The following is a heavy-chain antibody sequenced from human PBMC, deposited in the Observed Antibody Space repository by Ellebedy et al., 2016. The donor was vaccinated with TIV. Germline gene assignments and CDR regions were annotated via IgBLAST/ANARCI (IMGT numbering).Heavy chain of an antibody. CDR3: ARAPSVDPHMDV. D-gene: IGHD6-19*01. CDR2: INPTAGST. Sequence: AASVKVSCKASGYTFTSYYMHWVRQAPGQGLEWLGIINPTAGSTSSAQKFQGRVTMTSDTSTRTVYMELSRLRSEDTAVYYCARAPSVDPHMDVWGQGTTVTVSS. J-gene: IGHJ6*02. V-gene: IGHV1-46*01. CDR1: GYTFTSYY.